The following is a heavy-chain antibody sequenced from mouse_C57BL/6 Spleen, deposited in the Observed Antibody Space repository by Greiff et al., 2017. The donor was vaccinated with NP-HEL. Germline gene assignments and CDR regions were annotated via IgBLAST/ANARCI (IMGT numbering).Heavy chain of an antibody. Sequence: VKLQESGPELVKPGASVKISCKASGYAFSSSWMNWVKQRPGKGLEWIGRIYPGDGDTNYNGKFKGKATLTADKSSSTSYMQLSSLTSEDSAVYFCAGSNYGYYAMDYRGQGTSVTVSS. CDR2: IYPGDGDT. D-gene: IGHD2-5*01. CDR3: AGSNYGYYAMDY. CDR1: GYAFSSSW. J-gene: IGHJ4*01. V-gene: IGHV1-82*01.